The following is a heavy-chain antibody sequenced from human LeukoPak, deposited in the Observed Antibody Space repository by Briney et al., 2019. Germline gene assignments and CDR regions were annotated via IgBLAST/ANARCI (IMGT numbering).Heavy chain of an antibody. CDR3: ARADHRDYTSYHYYGMDV. V-gene: IGHV4-34*01. Sequence: SETLSLTCAVYGGSFSAYYWRWTWVRQPPGKGLEWIGEIDHRGRTDYNPSLKSRVTISVDTSKNQFSLKLTSMTAADTAVYYCARADHRDYTSYHYYGMDVWGQGTTVTVSS. CDR1: GGSFSAYY. CDR2: IDHRGRT. D-gene: IGHD4-17*01. J-gene: IGHJ6*02.